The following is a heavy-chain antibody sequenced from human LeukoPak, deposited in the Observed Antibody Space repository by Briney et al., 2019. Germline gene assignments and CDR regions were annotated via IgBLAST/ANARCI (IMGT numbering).Heavy chain of an antibody. V-gene: IGHV1-2*02. CDR1: GYSFTGYY. J-gene: IGHJ4*02. Sequence: ASVKVSCKASGYSFTGYYIHWVRQAPGQGLEWIGWINPNSGGTNYAQKFQGRVTMTRDTSISTAYMELRSLRSDDTAVYYCARDTIHGDDYVFDYWGQGTLVTVSS. CDR3: ARDTIHGDDYVFDY. D-gene: IGHD3-10*02. CDR2: INPNSGGT.